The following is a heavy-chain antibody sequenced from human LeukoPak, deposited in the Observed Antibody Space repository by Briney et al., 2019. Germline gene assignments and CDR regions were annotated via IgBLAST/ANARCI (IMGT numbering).Heavy chain of an antibody. CDR3: ARDARYNWNSGAFDI. CDR1: GYTFTSYG. CDR2: ISAYNGNT. J-gene: IGHJ3*02. Sequence: ASVKVSCKASGYTFTSYGISWVRQAPGQGLEWMGWISAYNGNTNYAQKLRGRVTMTTDTSTSTAYMELRSLRSDDTAVYYCARDARYNWNSGAFDIWGQGTMVTVSS. V-gene: IGHV1-18*01. D-gene: IGHD1-7*01.